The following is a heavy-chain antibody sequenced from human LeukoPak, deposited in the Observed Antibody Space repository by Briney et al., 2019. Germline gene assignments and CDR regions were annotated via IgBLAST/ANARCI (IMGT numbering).Heavy chain of an antibody. CDR2: ISSSGSTI. Sequence: GWSLRLSCAASGFTFSDYYMSWIRQAPGKGPEWVSYISSSGSTIYYADSVKGRFTISRDNAKNSLYLQMNSLRAEDTAVYYCARDFGYCSGGSCYNPLLFDYWGQGTLVTVSS. D-gene: IGHD2-15*01. CDR1: GFTFSDYY. J-gene: IGHJ4*02. V-gene: IGHV3-11*01. CDR3: ARDFGYCSGGSCYNPLLFDY.